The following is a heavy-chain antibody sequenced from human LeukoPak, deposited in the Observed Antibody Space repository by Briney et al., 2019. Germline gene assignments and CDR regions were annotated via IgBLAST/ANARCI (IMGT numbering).Heavy chain of an antibody. V-gene: IGHV3-23*01. Sequence: GSLRLSCAASGFTFNTYAMSWVRQAPGKGLEWVSGISASGGSTYYADSVKGRFTISRDNSKNTLYLQMNSLRAEDTAVYYCAKALSSSFYYFDLGGRGTLVTVSS. CDR1: GFTFNTYA. CDR2: ISASGGST. CDR3: AKALSSSFYYFDL. J-gene: IGHJ2*01. D-gene: IGHD3-16*02.